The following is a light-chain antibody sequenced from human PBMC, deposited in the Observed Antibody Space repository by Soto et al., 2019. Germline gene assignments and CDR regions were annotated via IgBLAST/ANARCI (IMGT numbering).Light chain of an antibody. CDR3: SSYTSVSTRVI. V-gene: IGLV2-14*03. CDR2: DVT. CDR1: SSDVGGYNY. Sequence: QSALTRPASVSGSPGQSITISCTGTSSDVGGYNYVSWFQHHPGKAPKLMIYDVTNRPSGVSNRFSGSKSGNTASLTISGLQAEDEADYYCSSYTSVSTRVIFGGGTKLTVL. J-gene: IGLJ2*01.